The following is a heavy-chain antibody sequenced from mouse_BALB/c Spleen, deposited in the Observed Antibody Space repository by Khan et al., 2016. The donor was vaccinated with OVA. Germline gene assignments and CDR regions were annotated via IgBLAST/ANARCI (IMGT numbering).Heavy chain of an antibody. J-gene: IGHJ3*01. CDR2: ISTYYGDA. Sequence: AQLQQSGTELVRPGVSVKISCKGSGYTFTEYAMNWVKESHEKSLEWIGVISTYYGDARYNQKFKGKATMTVDKSSSTAYMELARLTSEDSAIYYCARDGSRSLFAYWGQGTLVTVSA. D-gene: IGHD1-1*01. CDR3: ARDGSRSLFAY. CDR1: GYTFTEYA. V-gene: IGHV1S137*01.